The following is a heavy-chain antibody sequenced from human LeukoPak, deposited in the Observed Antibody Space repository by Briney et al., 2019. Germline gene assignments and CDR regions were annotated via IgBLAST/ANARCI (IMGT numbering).Heavy chain of an antibody. D-gene: IGHD3-9*01. CDR1: GGSFNGNY. CDR2: ISHRGIS. V-gene: IGHV4-34*01. Sequence: PSETLSLTCAVYGGSFNGNYWSWIRQPPGKGLEWIGEISHRGISNYNPPLKSRVTMSIDMSKNHFSLKLSSVTAADTAVYYCARTTLRHSDWSPDAFDIWGQGTMVTVSS. CDR3: ARTTLRHSDWSPDAFDI. J-gene: IGHJ3*02.